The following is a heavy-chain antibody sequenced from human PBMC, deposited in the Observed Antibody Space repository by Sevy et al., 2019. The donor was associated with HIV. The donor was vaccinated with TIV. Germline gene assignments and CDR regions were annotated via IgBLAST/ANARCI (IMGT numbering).Heavy chain of an antibody. J-gene: IGHJ6*03. CDR1: GFTFSSYA. D-gene: IGHD3-16*02. Sequence: GGSLRLSCAASGFTFSSYAMHWVRQAPGKGLEWVAVISYDGSNKYYADSVKGRFTISRDNSKNTLYLQMNSLRAEDTAVYYWASGGRDDYVWGSYRRSGERQPSYYYYYYMDVWGKGTTVTVSS. V-gene: IGHV3-30-3*01. CDR3: ASGGRDDYVWGSYRRSGERQPSYYYYYYMDV. CDR2: ISYDGSNK.